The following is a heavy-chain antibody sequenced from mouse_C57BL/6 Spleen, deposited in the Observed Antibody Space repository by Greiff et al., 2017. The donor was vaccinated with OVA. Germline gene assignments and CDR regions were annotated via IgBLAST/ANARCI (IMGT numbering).Heavy chain of an antibody. CDR1: GYTFTSYW. V-gene: IGHV1-64*01. CDR3: ARSPLDYYGSSYFDY. Sequence: QVQLQQPGAELVKPGASVKLSCKASGYTFTSYWMHWVKQRPGQGLEWIGMIHPNSGSTNYNEKFKSKATLTVDKSSSTAYMQLSSLTSEDSAVYYCARSPLDYYGSSYFDYWGQGTTLTVSS. D-gene: IGHD1-1*01. CDR2: IHPNSGST. J-gene: IGHJ2*01.